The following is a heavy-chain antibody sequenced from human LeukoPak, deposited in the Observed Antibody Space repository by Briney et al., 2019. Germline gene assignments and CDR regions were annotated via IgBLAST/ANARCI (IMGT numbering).Heavy chain of an antibody. Sequence: PSETLSLTCAVYGGSFSGYYWSWIRQPPGKGLEWIGEINHSGSTYYNPSLKSRVTISVDTSKNQFSLKLSSVTAADTAVYYCAREKVGLVDYWGQGTLVTVSS. CDR1: GGSFSGYY. V-gene: IGHV4-34*09. J-gene: IGHJ4*02. CDR2: INHSGST. CDR3: AREKVGLVDY. D-gene: IGHD3/OR15-3a*01.